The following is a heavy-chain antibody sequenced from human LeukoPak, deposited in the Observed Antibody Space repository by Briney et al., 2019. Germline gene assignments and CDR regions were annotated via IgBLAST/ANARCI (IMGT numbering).Heavy chain of an antibody. CDR2: INSDGSST. Sequence: GGSLRLSCAASGFTFSSYWMHWVRQAPGKGLVWVSRINSDGSSTSYADSVKGRFTISRDNAKNTLYLQMNSLRAEDTAEYYCAKDRRWEKNDAFDIWGQGTMVTVSS. J-gene: IGHJ3*02. CDR1: GFTFSSYW. V-gene: IGHV3-74*01. CDR3: AKDRRWEKNDAFDI. D-gene: IGHD1-26*01.